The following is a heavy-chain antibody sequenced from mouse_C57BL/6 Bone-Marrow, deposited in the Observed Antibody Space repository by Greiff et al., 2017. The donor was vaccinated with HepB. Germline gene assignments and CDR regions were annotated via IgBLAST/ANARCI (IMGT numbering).Heavy chain of an antibody. CDR1: GYTFTDYY. CDR3: ARIPLLYAMDY. CDR2: INPYNGGT. J-gene: IGHJ4*01. V-gene: IGHV1-19*01. Sequence: EVQLQQSGPVLVKPGASVKMSCKASGYTFTDYYMNWVKQSHGKSLEWIGVINPYNGGTSYNQKFKGKATLTVDKSSSTAYMELNSLTSEDSAVYYCARIPLLYAMDYWGQGTSVTVSS.